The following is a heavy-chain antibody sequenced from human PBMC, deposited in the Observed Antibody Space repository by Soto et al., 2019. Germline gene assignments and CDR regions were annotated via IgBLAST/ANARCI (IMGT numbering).Heavy chain of an antibody. CDR1: GASISSSSYY. J-gene: IGHJ5*02. CDR2: LHNSGNT. V-gene: IGHV4-39*01. D-gene: IGHD3-3*01. Sequence: PETLSLTCTVSGASISSSSYYWGWIRQPPGKGLEWMGSLHNSGNTYYKPSLKSRLTISVVTSKNQFSLKLSYLTTADTDVYYCASYITVFGVVNPTYLFDPWGQGTLVTVSS. CDR3: ASYITVFGVVNPTYLFDP.